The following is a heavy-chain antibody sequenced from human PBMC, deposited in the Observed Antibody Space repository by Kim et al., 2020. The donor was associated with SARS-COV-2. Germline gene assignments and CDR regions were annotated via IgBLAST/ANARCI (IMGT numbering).Heavy chain of an antibody. CDR1: GGTFSSYA. D-gene: IGHD3-10*01. Sequence: SVKVSCKASGGTFSSYAISWVRQAPGQGLEWMGRIIPILGIANYAQKFQGRVTITADKSTSTAYMELSSLRSEDTAVYYCARDIPLYGSGSYHSLDYWGQGTLVTVSS. CDR2: IIPILGIA. CDR3: ARDIPLYGSGSYHSLDY. J-gene: IGHJ4*02. V-gene: IGHV1-69*04.